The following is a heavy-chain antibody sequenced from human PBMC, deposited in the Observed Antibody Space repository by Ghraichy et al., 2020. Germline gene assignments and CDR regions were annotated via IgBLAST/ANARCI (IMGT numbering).Heavy chain of an antibody. Sequence: SVKVPCKASGGTFSSYAISWVRQAPGQGLEWMGGIIPIFGTANYAQKFQGRVTITADESTSTAYMELSSLRSEDTAVYYCARGIVVVVAATLSYYYGMDVWGQGTTVTVSS. CDR3: ARGIVVVVAATLSYYYGMDV. V-gene: IGHV1-69*13. J-gene: IGHJ6*02. CDR1: GGTFSSYA. CDR2: IIPIFGTA. D-gene: IGHD2-15*01.